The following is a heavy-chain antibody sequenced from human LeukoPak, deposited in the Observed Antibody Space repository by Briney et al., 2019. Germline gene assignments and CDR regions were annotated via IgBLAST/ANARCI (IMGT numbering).Heavy chain of an antibody. V-gene: IGHV3-30*18. CDR1: GFTFSSYG. J-gene: IGHJ3*02. D-gene: IGHD3-16*01. Sequence: PGRSLRLSCAASGFTFSSYGMHWVRQAPGKGLEWVAVISYDGSNKYYADSVKGRFTISRDNSKNTLYLQMNSLRAEDTAVYYCAKAPYVSGAFDIWGQGTMVTVSS. CDR3: AKAPYVSGAFDI. CDR2: ISYDGSNK.